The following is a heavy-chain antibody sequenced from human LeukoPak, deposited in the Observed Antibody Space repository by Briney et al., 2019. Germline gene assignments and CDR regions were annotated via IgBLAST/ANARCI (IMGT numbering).Heavy chain of an antibody. V-gene: IGHV1-2*02. CDR1: GYAFTGYY. CDR3: ARGSGYYYYGMDV. CDR2: INPNSGGT. Sequence: ASVKVSCKASGYAFTGYYMHWVRQAPGQGLEWMGWINPNSGGTNYAQKFQGRVTMTRDTSISTAYMELSRLRSDDTAVYYCARGSGYYYYGMDVWGQGTTVTVSS. J-gene: IGHJ6*02. D-gene: IGHD6-19*01.